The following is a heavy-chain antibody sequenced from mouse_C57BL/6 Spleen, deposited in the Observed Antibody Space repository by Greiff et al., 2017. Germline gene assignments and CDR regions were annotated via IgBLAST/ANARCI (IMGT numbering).Heavy chain of an antibody. D-gene: IGHD2-4*01. J-gene: IGHJ2*01. V-gene: IGHV1-64*01. Sequence: VQLQQPGAELVKPGASVKLSCKASGYTFTSYWMHWVKQRPGKGLEWIGMIHPNSGSTNYNEKFKSKATLTVDKSASTAYMQRSSLTSEDSAVYYCARSDDYDYWGQGTTRTVSS. CDR2: IHPNSGST. CDR1: GYTFTSYW. CDR3: ARSDDYDY.